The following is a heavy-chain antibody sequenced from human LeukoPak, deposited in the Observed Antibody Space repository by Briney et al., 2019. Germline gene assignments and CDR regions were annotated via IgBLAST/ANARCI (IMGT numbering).Heavy chain of an antibody. CDR1: DGSISSYF. J-gene: IGHJ6*03. Sequence: SETLSLTCTVFDGSISSYFWSWIRQPAGKGLEWIGRIYTSGSTNYNPSLKSRVTISVDTSKNQFSLKLSSVTAADTAVYYCARVKGIRGSGSYYYYYYYMDVWGKGTTVTISS. CDR3: ARVKGIRGSGSYYYYYYYMDV. CDR2: IYTSGST. V-gene: IGHV4-4*07. D-gene: IGHD3-10*01.